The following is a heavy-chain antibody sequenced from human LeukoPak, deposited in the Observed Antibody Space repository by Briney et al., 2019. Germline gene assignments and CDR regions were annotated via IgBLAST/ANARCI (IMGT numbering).Heavy chain of an antibody. J-gene: IGHJ3*02. CDR2: IIPIFGTA. CDR1: GGTFSSYA. Sequence: SVKVSCKASGGTFSSYAIIWVRQAPGKGLEWMGGIIPIFGTANYAQKFQGRVTITADESTSTAYMELSSLRSEDTAVYYCARDPSTVTTSDAFDIWGQGTMVTVSS. CDR3: ARDPSTVTTSDAFDI. V-gene: IGHV1-69*01. D-gene: IGHD4-17*01.